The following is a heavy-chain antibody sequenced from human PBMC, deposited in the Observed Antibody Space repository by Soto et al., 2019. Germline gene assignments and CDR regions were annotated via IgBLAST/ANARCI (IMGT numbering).Heavy chain of an antibody. V-gene: IGHV3-23*01. Sequence: EVQLLESGGGLVQPGGSVRLSCAASGFTFSSYAMSWVRQAPGKGLEWVSGISGSGGSASYADSVKGRFTISRDNSKNTLYLQMDILRAEDTAVYYCAKRQGVLTVFAIDYRGQGTLVTVSS. D-gene: IGHD2-8*01. CDR2: ISGSGGSA. CDR1: GFTFSSYA. J-gene: IGHJ4*02. CDR3: AKRQGVLTVFAIDY.